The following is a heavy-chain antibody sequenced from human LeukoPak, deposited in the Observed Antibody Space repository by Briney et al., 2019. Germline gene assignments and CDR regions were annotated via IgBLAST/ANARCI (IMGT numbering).Heavy chain of an antibody. J-gene: IGHJ6*02. D-gene: IGHD2/OR15-2a*01. CDR2: IYYSGST. CDR3: AREAFQYYGMDV. Sequence: SETLSLTCTVSGGSISSYYWSWIRQPPGKGLEWIGYIYYSGSTNYNPSLKSRVTISVDTSKNQFSLKLSSVTAADTAVYYCAREAFQYYGMDVWGQGTTVTVSS. CDR1: GGSISSYY. V-gene: IGHV4-59*01.